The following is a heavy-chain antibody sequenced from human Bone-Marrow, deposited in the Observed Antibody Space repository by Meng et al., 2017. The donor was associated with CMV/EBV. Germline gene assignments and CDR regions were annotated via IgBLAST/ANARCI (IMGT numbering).Heavy chain of an antibody. D-gene: IGHD5-12*01. Sequence: GESLKISCTVSGFIFSTYEMNWVRLAPGKGLEWVSYISGGGTTIHYADSVKGRFTISRDNAKNSLYLQMNSLRVEDTAIYYCARVSSKYSGYDFGFWGQGTLVTFPS. CDR3: ARVSSKYSGYDFGF. CDR1: GFIFSTYE. J-gene: IGHJ4*02. CDR2: ISGGGTTI. V-gene: IGHV3-48*03.